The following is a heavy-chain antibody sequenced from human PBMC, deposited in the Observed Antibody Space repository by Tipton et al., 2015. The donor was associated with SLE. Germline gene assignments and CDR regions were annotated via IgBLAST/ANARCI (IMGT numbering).Heavy chain of an antibody. CDR2: IYYSGST. D-gene: IGHD1-1*01. Sequence: TLSLTCTVSGDSISRYYWSWIRQSPEKGLEWIGYIYYSGSTKYNPSLESRVTISVDTSKNQFSLKLSSVTAADTAMYYCARVPGLERSYYYYYYMDVWGKGTTVTVSS. CDR3: ARVPGLERSYYYYYYMDV. V-gene: IGHV4-59*12. J-gene: IGHJ6*03. CDR1: GDSISRYY.